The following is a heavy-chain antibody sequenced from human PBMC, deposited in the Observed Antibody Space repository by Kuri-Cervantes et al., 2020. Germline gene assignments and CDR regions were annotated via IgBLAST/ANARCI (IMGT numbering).Heavy chain of an antibody. V-gene: IGHV3-64*02. Sequence: GGSLRLSCAASGFTFSSYAMHWDRQAPGKGLEYVSAISSNGGSTYYADSVKGRFTISRDNSKNTLYLQMDSLRAEDMAVYYCARGVGYSYDDYWGQGTLVTVSS. CDR2: ISSNGGST. CDR3: ARGVGYSYDDY. J-gene: IGHJ4*02. CDR1: GFTFSSYA. D-gene: IGHD5-18*01.